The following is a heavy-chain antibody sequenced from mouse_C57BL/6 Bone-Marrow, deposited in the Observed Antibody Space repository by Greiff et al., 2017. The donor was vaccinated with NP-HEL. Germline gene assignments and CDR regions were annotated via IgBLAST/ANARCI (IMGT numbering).Heavy chain of an antibody. J-gene: IGHJ4*01. Sequence: QVQLQQPGAELVRPGSSVKLSCKASGYTFTSYWMHWVKQRPIQGLEWIGNIDPSASETHYIQKFTDKATLTVDKSSSTAYMQLSSLTSEDSAVYYCARSGSNYEDYYAMDYWGQGTSVTVSS. D-gene: IGHD2-5*01. CDR2: IDPSASET. V-gene: IGHV1-52*01. CDR3: ARSGSNYEDYYAMDY. CDR1: GYTFTSYW.